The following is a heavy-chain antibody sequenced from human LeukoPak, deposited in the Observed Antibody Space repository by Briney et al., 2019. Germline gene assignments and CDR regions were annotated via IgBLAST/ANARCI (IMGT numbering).Heavy chain of an antibody. CDR1: GYTFTSYD. CDR2: MNPNSGNT. CDR3: ARVWQHYWFAPFDY. V-gene: IGHV1-8*01. J-gene: IGHJ4*02. D-gene: IGHD6-13*01. Sequence: ASVKVSCKASGYTFTSYDINWVRQATGQGLEWMGWMNPNSGNTGYAQKFQGRVTMTRNTSISTAYMELSSLRSEDTAVYYCARVWQHYWFAPFDYWGQGTLVTVSS.